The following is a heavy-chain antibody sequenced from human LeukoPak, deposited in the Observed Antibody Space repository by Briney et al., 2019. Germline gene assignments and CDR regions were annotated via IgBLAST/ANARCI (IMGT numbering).Heavy chain of an antibody. CDR2: IYTSGST. CDR3: ARRRGGTYYFDY. CDR1: GGSISSYY. D-gene: IGHD1-26*01. J-gene: IGHJ4*02. V-gene: IGHV4-4*09. Sequence: SETLSLTCTVSGGSISSYYWSWIRQPPGKGLEWIGHIYTSGSTNYNPSLKSRVTISVDTSKNQFSLKMNFVTAADTAVYFCARRRGGTYYFDYWGQGTLVTVSS.